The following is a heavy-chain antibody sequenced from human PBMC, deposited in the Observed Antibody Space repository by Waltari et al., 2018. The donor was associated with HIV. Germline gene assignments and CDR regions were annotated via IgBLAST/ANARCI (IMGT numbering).Heavy chain of an antibody. CDR1: GFDFNIFA. D-gene: IGHD5-18*01. J-gene: IGHJ4*02. V-gene: IGHV3-23*01. Sequence: VQLSDSGGGLVQQGGYLKRSCVASGFDFNIFAMNWVRQAPGKGLEWVSGIGGSGTKTFYADSVKGRFTISRDSSKNTLCLQMNSLRAEDTAVYYCAKTKGYDYGFYFDSWGQGTLVSVSS. CDR3: AKTKGYDYGFYFDS. CDR2: IGGSGTKT.